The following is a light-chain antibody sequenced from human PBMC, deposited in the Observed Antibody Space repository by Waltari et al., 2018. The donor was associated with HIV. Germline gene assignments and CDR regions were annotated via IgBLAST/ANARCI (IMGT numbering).Light chain of an antibody. V-gene: IGLV3-1*01. CDR2: QDT. CDR3: QAWDSGTIV. Sequence: SYDLTQPPSVSVSSGQTATVTCSGVNLGHKYVSWYQQRSGQSSVLVIYQDTKRPPGIPARCGDSTAENTATLTIYETQPLDEAHYSCQAWDSGTIVFGGGTNLTVL. CDR1: NLGHKY. J-gene: IGLJ3*02.